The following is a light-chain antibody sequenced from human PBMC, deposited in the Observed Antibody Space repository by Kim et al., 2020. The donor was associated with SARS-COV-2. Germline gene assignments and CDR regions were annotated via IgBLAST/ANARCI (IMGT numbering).Light chain of an antibody. CDR1: SSDVGGHNY. CDR3: SSYRDINTWV. V-gene: IGLV2-14*03. J-gene: IGLJ3*02. CDR2: DVS. Sequence: GRSIAVSCNGTSSDVGGHNYVSWYQQYPGKAPKLMIYDVSKRPSGISDRFSGAKSGNTASLTISGLQAEDESDYYCSSYRDINTWVFGGGTKLTVL.